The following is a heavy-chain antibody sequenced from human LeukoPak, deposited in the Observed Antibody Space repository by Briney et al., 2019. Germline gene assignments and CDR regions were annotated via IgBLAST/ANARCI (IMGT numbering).Heavy chain of an antibody. V-gene: IGHV4-39*07. J-gene: IGHJ4*02. CDR3: ARDSGRGQQLEAYYFDY. Sequence: SETLSLTCTVSGGYISSSSYYWGWIRQPPGKGLEWIGSIYYSGSTYYNPSLKSRVTISVDTSKNQFSLKLSSVTAADTAVYYCARDSGRGQQLEAYYFDYWSQGTLVTVSS. CDR2: IYYSGST. CDR1: GGYISSSSYY. D-gene: IGHD6-13*01.